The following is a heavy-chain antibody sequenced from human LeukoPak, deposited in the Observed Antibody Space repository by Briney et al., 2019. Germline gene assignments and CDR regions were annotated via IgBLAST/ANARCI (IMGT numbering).Heavy chain of an antibody. V-gene: IGHV3-30*02. D-gene: IGHD3-10*01. CDR2: IRYDGSNK. J-gene: IGHJ4*02. CDR1: GFTFSTYG. Sequence: PGGSLRLSCAASGFTFSTYGMHWVRQAPGEGLEWVAFIRYDGSNKYYADSVKGRFTISRDNSKNTLYLQMNSLRAEDTAVCYCAKAPRLAGVPLDYWGQGTVVTVSS. CDR3: AKAPRLAGVPLDY.